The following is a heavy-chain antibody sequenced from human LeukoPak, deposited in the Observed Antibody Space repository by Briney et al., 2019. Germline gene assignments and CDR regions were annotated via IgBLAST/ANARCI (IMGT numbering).Heavy chain of an antibody. CDR2: IYFSGST. CDR1: GASISSNSYD. D-gene: IGHD4/OR15-4a*01. CDR3: ARVLPRGYYYMDV. Sequence: SETLSLTCTVSGASISSNSYDWGWIRQPPGKGLEWIGCIYFSGSTYYNPSLKSRFTISIDTSKNQFSLKLSSVTAADTAVYYCARVLPRGYYYMDVWGKGTTVTISS. J-gene: IGHJ6*03. V-gene: IGHV4-39*01.